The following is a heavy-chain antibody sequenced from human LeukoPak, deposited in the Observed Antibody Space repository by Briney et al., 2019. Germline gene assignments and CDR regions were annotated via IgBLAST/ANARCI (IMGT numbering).Heavy chain of an antibody. CDR3: ARGPSGYHNT. Sequence: GGSLRLSCAASGFTFSTYSMNWVRQAPGKGLEWVSSISTSSIYIYYADSVKGRFTISRDNSKNTLYLQMNSLRAEDTAVYYCARGPSGYHNTGGQGTLVTVSS. D-gene: IGHD5-12*01. V-gene: IGHV3-21*01. J-gene: IGHJ4*02. CDR2: ISTSSIYI. CDR1: GFTFSTYS.